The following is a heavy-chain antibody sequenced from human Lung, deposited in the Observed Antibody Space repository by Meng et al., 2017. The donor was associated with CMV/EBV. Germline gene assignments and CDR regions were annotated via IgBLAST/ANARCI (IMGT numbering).Heavy chain of an antibody. CDR2: IIPMFGTK. CDR3: ARESLQSGCFDY. V-gene: IGHV1-69*05. CDR1: GGTFSSYA. Sequence: SVXVSXXASGGTFSSYAISWVRQAPGQGLEWMGGIIPMFGTKSYAQKFRGRVTITTDESTSTAYMELSSLRSEDTAVYYCARESLQSGCFDYWGQGTLVTVSS. J-gene: IGHJ4*02.